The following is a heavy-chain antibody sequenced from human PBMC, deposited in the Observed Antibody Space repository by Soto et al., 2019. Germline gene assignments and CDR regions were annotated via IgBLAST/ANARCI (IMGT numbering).Heavy chain of an antibody. V-gene: IGHV4-61*01. J-gene: IGHJ4*02. CDR1: GGSVSSGSYY. CDR3: ARVRGDYFDY. D-gene: IGHD3-10*01. Sequence: SETLSLTCTVSGGSVSSGSYYWSWIRQPPGKGLEWIGYIYYSGGTNYNPSLKSRVTISVDTSKNQFSLKLSSVTAADTAVYYCARVRGDYFDYWGQGTLVTVSS. CDR2: IYYSGGT.